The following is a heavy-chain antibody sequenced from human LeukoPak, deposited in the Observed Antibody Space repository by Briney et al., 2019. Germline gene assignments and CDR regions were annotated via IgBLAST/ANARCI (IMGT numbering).Heavy chain of an antibody. CDR1: GFTFSGYG. Sequence: GGTLRLSCAASGFTFSGYGMSWVRQAPGKGLKWVSAISGSGGSTYYADSVKGRITISRDNSKNTLYLQMNSLRAEDTAVYYCARTYGDYVYILGYWGQGTLVTVSS. D-gene: IGHD4-17*01. CDR2: ISGSGGST. J-gene: IGHJ4*02. CDR3: ARTYGDYVYILGY. V-gene: IGHV3-23*01.